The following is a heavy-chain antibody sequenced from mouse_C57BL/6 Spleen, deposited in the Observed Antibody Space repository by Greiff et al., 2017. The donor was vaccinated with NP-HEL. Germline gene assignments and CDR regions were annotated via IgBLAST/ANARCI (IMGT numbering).Heavy chain of an antibody. CDR3: ARPYYDYAYYFDY. CDR1: GFTFSSYA. V-gene: IGHV5-4*01. Sequence: VQLKESGGGLVKPGGSLKLSCAASGFTFSSYAMSWVRQTPEKRLEWVATISDGGSYTYYPDNVKGRFTISRDNAKNNLYLQMSHLKSEDTAMYYCARPYYDYAYYFDYWGQGTTLTVSS. CDR2: ISDGGSYT. D-gene: IGHD2-4*01. J-gene: IGHJ2*01.